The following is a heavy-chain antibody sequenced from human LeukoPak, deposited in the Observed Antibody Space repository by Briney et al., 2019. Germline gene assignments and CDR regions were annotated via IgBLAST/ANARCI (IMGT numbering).Heavy chain of an antibody. CDR3: ARAPPDAFDI. J-gene: IGHJ3*02. Sequence: ASVKVSCKACGYTFTSYYMHWVGQARGQGLEWMGIINPSGGSTSYAQKFQGRVTMTSDTSTSTVYMELTSLRSEDTAVYYCARAPPDAFDIWGQGTMVTVSS. CDR1: GYTFTSYY. V-gene: IGHV1-46*01. CDR2: INPSGGST.